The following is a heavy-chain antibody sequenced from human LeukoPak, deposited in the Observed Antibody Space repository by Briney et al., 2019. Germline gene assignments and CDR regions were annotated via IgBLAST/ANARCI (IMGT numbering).Heavy chain of an antibody. Sequence: ASVKVSCKASGGTFNNYAISWVRQAPGQGLEWMGRIIPILGIANYAQKFQGRVTITADKSTSTAYMQLSSLRSEDTAAYYCARVLVASRQVVVAASPFDPWGQGTLVTVSS. D-gene: IGHD2-15*01. J-gene: IGHJ5*02. CDR1: GGTFNNYA. CDR3: ARVLVASRQVVVAASPFDP. V-gene: IGHV1-69*04. CDR2: IIPILGIA.